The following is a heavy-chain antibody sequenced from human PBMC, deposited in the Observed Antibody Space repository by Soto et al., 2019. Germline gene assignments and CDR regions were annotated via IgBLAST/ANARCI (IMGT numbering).Heavy chain of an antibody. V-gene: IGHV1-18*01. CDR2: ISAYNGNT. CDR3: ARDTYDFWSGYYPAY. CDR1: GYTFTSYG. Sequence: ASLKVSCKASGYTFTSYGISWVRQAPGQGLEWMGWISAYNGNTNYAQKLQGRVTMTTDTSTSTAYMELRSLRSDDTAVYYCARDTYDFWSGYYPAYWGQGILVSVSS. D-gene: IGHD3-3*01. J-gene: IGHJ4*02.